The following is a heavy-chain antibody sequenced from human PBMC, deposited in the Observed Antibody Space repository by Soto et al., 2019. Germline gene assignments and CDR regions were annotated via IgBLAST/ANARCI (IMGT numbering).Heavy chain of an antibody. CDR1: GFSLSNVRMG. V-gene: IGHV2-26*01. Sequence: QVTLKESGPVLVKPTETLTLTCTVSGFSLSNVRMGVSWIRQPPGKALEWLAPIFSNDDTSLTTSLKSRLTISKDTSRSQVVLTMNNMAPVDTATYFCARLNVMLIESYFYAVEVWGQGTTVTVSS. D-gene: IGHD3-10*01. CDR2: IFSNDDT. CDR3: ARLNVMLIESYFYAVEV. J-gene: IGHJ6*02.